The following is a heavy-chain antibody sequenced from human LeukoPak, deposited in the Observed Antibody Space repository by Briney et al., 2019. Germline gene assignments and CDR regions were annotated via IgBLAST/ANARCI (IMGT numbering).Heavy chain of an antibody. CDR1: GYTFTSYD. Sequence: ASVKVSCKASGYTFTSYDINWVRQATGQGLEWMGWMNPNSGNTGYAQKFQGRVTMTRNTSISTAYMELSSLRSEDTAVYYCARGVSSWSGYYSPDLDYWGQGTLVTVSS. CDR3: ARGVSSWSGYYSPDLDY. D-gene: IGHD3-3*01. J-gene: IGHJ4*02. V-gene: IGHV1-8*01. CDR2: MNPNSGNT.